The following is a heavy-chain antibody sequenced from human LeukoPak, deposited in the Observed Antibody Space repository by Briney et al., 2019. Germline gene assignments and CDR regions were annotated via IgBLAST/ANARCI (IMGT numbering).Heavy chain of an antibody. CDR2: IQNDGGST. CDR1: GFTFSYHL. J-gene: IGHJ4*02. CDR3: AKGAEYFYDSSGLIDF. Sequence: GGSLRLSCAASGFTFSYHLMHWVRQVPGKGLVWVSPIQNDGGSTTYADSVKGRFTISRDNAKNTLYLQMISLRDEDTAIYYCAKGAEYFYDSSGLIDFWGQGTLVTVSS. D-gene: IGHD3-22*01. V-gene: IGHV3-74*01.